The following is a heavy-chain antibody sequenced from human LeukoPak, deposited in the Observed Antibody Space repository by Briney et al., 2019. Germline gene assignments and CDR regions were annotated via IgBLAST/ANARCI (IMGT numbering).Heavy chain of an antibody. J-gene: IGHJ6*02. Sequence: SETLSLTCAVYGGSFSGYYWSWIRQPPGKGLEWIGEINHSGSTNYNPSLKSRVTMSVDTSKNQFSLKLSSVTAADTAVYYCARESVAIFAPYGMDVWGQGTTVTVSS. V-gene: IGHV4-34*01. CDR3: ARESVAIFAPYGMDV. D-gene: IGHD3-3*01. CDR1: GGSFSGYY. CDR2: INHSGST.